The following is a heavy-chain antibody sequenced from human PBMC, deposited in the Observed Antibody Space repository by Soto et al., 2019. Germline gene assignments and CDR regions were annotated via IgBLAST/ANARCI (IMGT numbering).Heavy chain of an antibody. J-gene: IGHJ3*02. V-gene: IGHV3-64D*06. Sequence: GGSLRLSCSASGFTFSSYAMHWVRQAPGKGLEYVSAISSNGGSTYYADSVKGRFTISRDNSKNTLYLQMSSLRAEDTAVYYCVKEGGDTAMDDAFDIWGQGTMVTVSS. CDR2: ISSNGGST. D-gene: IGHD5-18*01. CDR1: GFTFSSYA. CDR3: VKEGGDTAMDDAFDI.